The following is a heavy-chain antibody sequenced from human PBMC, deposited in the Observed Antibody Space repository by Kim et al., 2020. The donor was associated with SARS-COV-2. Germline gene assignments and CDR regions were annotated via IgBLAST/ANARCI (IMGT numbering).Heavy chain of an antibody. CDR1: GFTFSSYG. Sequence: GGSLRLSCAASGFTFSSYGMHWVRQAPGKGLEWVAVIWYDGSNKYYADSVKGRFTISRDNSKNTLYLQMNSLRAEDTAVYYCARGTGSKVAGSLDYWGQGTLVTVSS. V-gene: IGHV3-33*01. D-gene: IGHD6-19*01. CDR2: IWYDGSNK. J-gene: IGHJ4*02. CDR3: ARGTGSKVAGSLDY.